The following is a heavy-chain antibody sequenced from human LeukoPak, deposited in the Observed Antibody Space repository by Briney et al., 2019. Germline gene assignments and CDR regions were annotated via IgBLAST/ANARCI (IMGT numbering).Heavy chain of an antibody. V-gene: IGHV3-53*01. CDR1: GFTVSNNY. CDR3: ARDRGGSYGPGAFDI. D-gene: IGHD1-26*01. CDR2: IYSGGST. Sequence: PGGSLRLSCAASGFTVSNNYMSWVRQAPGKGLEWVSVIYSGGSTYYADSVKGRFTISRDNSKNTLYLQMNSLRAEDTAVYYCARDRGGSYGPGAFDIWGQGTMVTVSS. J-gene: IGHJ3*02.